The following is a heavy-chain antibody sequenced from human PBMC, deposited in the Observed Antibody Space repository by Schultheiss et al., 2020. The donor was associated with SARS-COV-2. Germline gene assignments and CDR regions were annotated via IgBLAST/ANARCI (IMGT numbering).Heavy chain of an antibody. CDR3: AKYDSTTYEYHFDY. J-gene: IGHJ4*02. CDR2: ITSDGNSI. V-gene: IGHV3-23*01. D-gene: IGHD2/OR15-2a*01. CDR1: GFTFSSYA. Sequence: GGSLRLSCAASGFTFSSYAMSWVRQAPGKGLEWVSRITSDGNSITYADSVKGRFTISRDSSKNTLLLQMNSLRAEDTAVYYCAKYDSTTYEYHFDYWGQGTLVTVSS.